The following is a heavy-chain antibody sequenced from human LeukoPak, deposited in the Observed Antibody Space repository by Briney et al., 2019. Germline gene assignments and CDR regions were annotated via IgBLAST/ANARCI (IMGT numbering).Heavy chain of an antibody. J-gene: IGHJ4*02. CDR1: GYTLTELS. V-gene: IGHV1-24*01. Sequence: GASVKVSCKVSGYTLTELSMHWVRQAPGKGLEWMGGFDPEDGETIYAQKFQGRVTITTDESTSTAYMELSSLRSEDTAVYYCTRELGGSYNDYWGQGTLVTVSS. D-gene: IGHD1-26*01. CDR2: FDPEDGET. CDR3: TRELGGSYNDY.